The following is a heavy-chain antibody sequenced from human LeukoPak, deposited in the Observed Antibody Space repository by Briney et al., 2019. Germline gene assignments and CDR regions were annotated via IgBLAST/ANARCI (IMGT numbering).Heavy chain of an antibody. CDR3: ARVRSGGYYHFDH. V-gene: IGHV3-23*01. CDR1: EFTFSSYA. Sequence: GGSLRLSCAASEFTFSSYAMSWVRQAPGRGLEWVSAIGTGGGTYYADSVKGRFTISRENFKSTLFLQMSSLRAEDTAVYFCARVRSGGYYHFDHWGQGTLVTVSS. J-gene: IGHJ4*02. D-gene: IGHD3-22*01. CDR2: IGTGGGT.